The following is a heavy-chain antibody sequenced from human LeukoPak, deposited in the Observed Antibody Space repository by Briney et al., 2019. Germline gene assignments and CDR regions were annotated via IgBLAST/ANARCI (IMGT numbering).Heavy chain of an antibody. Sequence: ASVKVSCKASGYNFINYYIHWVRQAPGQGLEWMGIINPSGGSTGYAQKFQDRVTVTRDTFTSTVYMELSSLKSEDTAVYYCAREDVVLVDGARCLYYGLDVWGQGTTVTVS. CDR2: INPSGGST. CDR1: GYNFINYY. V-gene: IGHV1-46*01. D-gene: IGHD6-19*01. J-gene: IGHJ6*02. CDR3: AREDVVLVDGARCLYYGLDV.